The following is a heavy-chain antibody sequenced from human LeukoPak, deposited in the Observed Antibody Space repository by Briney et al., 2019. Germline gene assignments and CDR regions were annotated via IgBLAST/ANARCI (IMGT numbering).Heavy chain of an antibody. D-gene: IGHD2-2*01. J-gene: IGHJ4*02. CDR2: INHSGST. CDR3: ASLYCSSTSYYSDY. CDR1: GGSFSGYY. V-gene: IGHV4-34*01. Sequence: SETLSLTCAVYGGSFSGYYWSWIRQPPGKGLEWIGEINHSGSTNYNPSLKSRVTISVDTSKNQFSLKLSSVTAADTAVYYCASLYCSSTSYYSDYWGQGTLVTVSS.